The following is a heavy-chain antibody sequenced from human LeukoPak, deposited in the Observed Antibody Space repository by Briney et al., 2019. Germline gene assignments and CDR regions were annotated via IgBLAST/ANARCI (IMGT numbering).Heavy chain of an antibody. Sequence: PGGSLRLSCAASGFTFSSYGMHWVRQAPGKGLEWVAVISYDGSNKYYGDSVKGRFTISRDNSKNTLYLQMNSLRAEDTAVYYCAKAAYDSSGYYFDYWGQGTLVTVSS. J-gene: IGHJ4*02. V-gene: IGHV3-30*18. D-gene: IGHD3-22*01. CDR2: ISYDGSNK. CDR3: AKAAYDSSGYYFDY. CDR1: GFTFSSYG.